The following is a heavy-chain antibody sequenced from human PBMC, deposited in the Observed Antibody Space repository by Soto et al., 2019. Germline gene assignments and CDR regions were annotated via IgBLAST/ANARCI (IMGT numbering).Heavy chain of an antibody. D-gene: IGHD3-16*01. CDR1: GFSLSNTRAG. J-gene: IGHJ5*02. CDR2: IYWDGDK. V-gene: IGHV2-5*02. Sequence: SGPPLVNPTQTLTLTCTYYGFSLSNTRAGVGWISQPPGKALEWLAIIYWDGDKRNNRSLASRLTITNDTSKNQVVLTMTNMDPVDTATYYCVHRLYTTARERWFDPWGQGTLVTVSS. CDR3: VHRLYTTARERWFDP.